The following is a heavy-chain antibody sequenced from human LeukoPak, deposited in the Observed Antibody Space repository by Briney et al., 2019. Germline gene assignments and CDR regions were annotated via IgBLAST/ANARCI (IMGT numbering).Heavy chain of an antibody. Sequence: SDTLSLTCTVSGGSISGFYWSWIRQAPGRGLEWIGYIHYSGSTNYSPSLNSRVTISVDTSKNQFSLKLSSVSAADTAVYYCARDSSGYDSSWYFDFWGRGTLVTVSS. V-gene: IGHV4-59*01. CDR1: GGSISGFY. D-gene: IGHD3-9*01. J-gene: IGHJ2*01. CDR3: ARDSSGYDSSWYFDF. CDR2: IHYSGST.